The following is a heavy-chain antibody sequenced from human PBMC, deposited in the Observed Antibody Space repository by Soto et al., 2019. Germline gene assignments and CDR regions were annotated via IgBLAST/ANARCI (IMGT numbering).Heavy chain of an antibody. CDR3: PTGSQLYYFDY. CDR1: GGSISSSSYY. CDR2: IYYSGST. Sequence: SDTLSLTCTVSGGSISSSSYYWGWIRQPPGKGLEWIGSIYYSGSTYYNPSLQSRVTISVDTSKNQFSLKLSSVTAADTAVYYCPTGSQLYYFDYWGQGTLVPVSS. D-gene: IGHD3-10*01. V-gene: IGHV4-39*01. J-gene: IGHJ4*02.